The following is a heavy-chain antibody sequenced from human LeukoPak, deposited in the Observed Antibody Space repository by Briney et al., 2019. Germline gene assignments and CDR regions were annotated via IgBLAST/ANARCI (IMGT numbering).Heavy chain of an antibody. CDR1: GGSISSSPYY. V-gene: IGHV4-39*01. J-gene: IGHJ4*02. CDR3: ARGSYLDY. CDR2: TSYSGST. Sequence: KPSETLSLTCTVSGGSISSSPYYWGWIRQPPGKGLEWIGRTSYSGSTYYSPSLTSRVTISVDTSKNQFSLKLSSVTAADTAVYYCARGSYLDYWGRGSLVTVSS. D-gene: IGHD1-26*01.